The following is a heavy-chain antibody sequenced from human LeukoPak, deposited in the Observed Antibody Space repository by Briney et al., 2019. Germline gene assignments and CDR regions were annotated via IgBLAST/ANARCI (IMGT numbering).Heavy chain of an antibody. Sequence: SETLSLTCTVSGGSISSYYWSWIRQPPGKGLEWIGYIYYSGSTNYNPSLKSRVTISVDTSKNQFSLKLSSVTAADPAVYYCGRSNLGYCSGGSCHYYYYYMDVWGKGTTVTVSS. CDR1: GGSISSYY. D-gene: IGHD2-15*01. CDR2: IYYSGST. J-gene: IGHJ6*03. CDR3: GRSNLGYCSGGSCHYYYYYMDV. V-gene: IGHV4-59*01.